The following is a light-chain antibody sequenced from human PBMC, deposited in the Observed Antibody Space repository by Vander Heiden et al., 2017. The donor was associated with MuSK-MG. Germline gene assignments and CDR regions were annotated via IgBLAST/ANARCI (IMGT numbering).Light chain of an antibody. CDR1: QSVSSNF. J-gene: IGKJ1*01. Sequence: EIVLTQSPGTLSLSPGQKATLSCRASQSVSSNFLAWYQQRPGQAPRLLIYGASSRATGIPDRFSGRGSGTDFTLTISRLEPEDFAVYYCQQDATSPRTFGQGTKVEIK. V-gene: IGKV3-20*01. CDR3: QQDATSPRT. CDR2: GAS.